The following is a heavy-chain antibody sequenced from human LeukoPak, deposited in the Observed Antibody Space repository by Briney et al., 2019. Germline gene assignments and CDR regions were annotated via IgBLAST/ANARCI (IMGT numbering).Heavy chain of an antibody. CDR3: ARRSLEANYYYYMDV. CDR1: GGSITSSSYY. Sequence: SETLSLTCTVSGGSITSSSYYWGWIRQPPGKGLEWIGSVYYSGSTYYNPSLKSRVTMSVDTSKNQFSLKLSSVTAADTAVYYCARRSLEANYYYYMDVWGKGTTVTISS. CDR2: VYYSGST. J-gene: IGHJ6*03. V-gene: IGHV4-39*01.